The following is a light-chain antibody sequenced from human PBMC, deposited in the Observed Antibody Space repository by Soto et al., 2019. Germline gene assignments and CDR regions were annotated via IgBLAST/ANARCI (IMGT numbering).Light chain of an antibody. CDR1: PSTRGS. Sequence: SQMTQSPSSLSASVRDRVTITCLESPSTRGSLNWYQQKPGKAPKLLIYKASTLKSGVPSRFSGSGSGTEFTLTISSLQPDDFATYYCQQYNSYSEPFGQGTKVDI. CDR3: QQYNSYSEP. CDR2: KAS. V-gene: IGKV1-5*03. J-gene: IGKJ1*01.